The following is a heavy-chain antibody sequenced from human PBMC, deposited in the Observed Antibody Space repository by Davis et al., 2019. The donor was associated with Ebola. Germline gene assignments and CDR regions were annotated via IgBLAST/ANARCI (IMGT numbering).Heavy chain of an antibody. Sequence: GESLKISCAASGFTFSSYWMHWVRQAPGKGLVWVSRINSDGSSTSYADSVKGRFTISRDNAKNTLYLQMNSLTVEDTAVYYCARDPHGVVAGDPHDAFDVWGQGTVVTVSS. CDR3: ARDPHGVVAGDPHDAFDV. CDR1: GFTFSSYW. V-gene: IGHV3-74*01. CDR2: INSDGSST. J-gene: IGHJ3*01. D-gene: IGHD2-15*01.